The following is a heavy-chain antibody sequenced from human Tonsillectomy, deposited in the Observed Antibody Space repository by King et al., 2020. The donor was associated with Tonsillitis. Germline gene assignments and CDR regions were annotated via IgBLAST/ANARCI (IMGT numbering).Heavy chain of an antibody. Sequence: VQLVESGGGLIQPGGSLRLSCAASGFTFSSYAMNWVRQAPGKGLEWVSSISGSGGSTDYADSVKGRFTISRDNSKNTLYLHMNSLRAEDTAIFYCAKEWGTDEGYYHGLDVWGQGTTVTVSS. CDR2: ISGSGGST. J-gene: IGHJ6*02. V-gene: IGHV3-23*04. D-gene: IGHD3-16*01. CDR3: AKEWGTDEGYYHGLDV. CDR1: GFTFSSYA.